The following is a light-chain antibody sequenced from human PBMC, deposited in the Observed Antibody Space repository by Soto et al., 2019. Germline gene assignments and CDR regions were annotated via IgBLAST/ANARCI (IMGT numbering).Light chain of an antibody. Sequence: SALTQPASVSGSPGQSITISCTGTSTDVGGYNYVSWYQLHPGEPPKLLIFEVTKRPSGVSNRFSGSKSGNTASLTISGLQAEDEADYFCTSYTTSATYVFGSGTKLTVL. J-gene: IGLJ1*01. V-gene: IGLV2-14*01. CDR2: EVT. CDR3: TSYTTSATYV. CDR1: STDVGGYNY.